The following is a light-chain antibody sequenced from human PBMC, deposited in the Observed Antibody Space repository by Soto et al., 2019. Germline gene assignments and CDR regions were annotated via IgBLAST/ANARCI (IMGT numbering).Light chain of an antibody. CDR1: QSVSSN. CDR3: QQYNNWPPRT. Sequence: EIVMTQSPATLSVSPGERATLSCRASQSVSSNLAWYQQKPGQAPRLLIYGASTRAPGIPARFSRSGSGTEFTHTIIRLQSEDFEVYYCQQYNNWPPRTFGQGTKVEIK. V-gene: IGKV3-15*01. CDR2: GAS. J-gene: IGKJ1*01.